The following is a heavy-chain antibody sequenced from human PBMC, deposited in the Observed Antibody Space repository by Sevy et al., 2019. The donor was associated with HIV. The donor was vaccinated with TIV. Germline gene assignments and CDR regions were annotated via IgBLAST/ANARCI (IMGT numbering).Heavy chain of an antibody. CDR3: TKEGDLWFALEY. CDR2: ISYDGTKN. J-gene: IGHJ4*02. D-gene: IGHD3-10*01. Sequence: GGSLRLSCVASGFTFRSYAMHWVRQAPGKGLEWLALISYDGTKNFYADSVKGRFTISRDNSKNTLYLQLSSLRPEDTAKYYCTKEGDLWFALEYWGQGTLVTVSS. CDR1: GFTFRSYA. V-gene: IGHV3-30*04.